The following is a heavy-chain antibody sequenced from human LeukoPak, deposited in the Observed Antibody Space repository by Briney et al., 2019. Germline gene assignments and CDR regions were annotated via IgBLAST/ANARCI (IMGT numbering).Heavy chain of an antibody. V-gene: IGHV1-2*02. CDR1: GYTFTDYY. CDR2: INPNSGGT. J-gene: IGHJ5*02. D-gene: IGHD1-26*01. Sequence: ASVKVSCKASGYTFTDYYMHWVRQAPGQGLEWMGWINPNSGGTNYAQKFQGRVTMTRDTSISTAYMELRSLRSDGTAVYYCAREGLFRGSSWFDPWGQGTLVTVSS. CDR3: AREGLFRGSSWFDP.